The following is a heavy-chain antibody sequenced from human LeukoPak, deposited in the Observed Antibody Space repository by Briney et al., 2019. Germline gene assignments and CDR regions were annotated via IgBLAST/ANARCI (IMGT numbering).Heavy chain of an antibody. CDR3: AREPHIAVVTHFDY. CDR1: GYTLTAYY. J-gene: IGHJ4*02. CDR2: INPNSGGT. D-gene: IGHD6-19*01. Sequence: GASVKVSCKASGYTLTAYYIHWVRQAPGQGLEWMGRINPNSGGTTYAQKFQGRVTMTRDTSISTAYMELSSLTSDDTAVYYCAREPHIAVVTHFDYWGQGTLVAVSS. V-gene: IGHV1-2*06.